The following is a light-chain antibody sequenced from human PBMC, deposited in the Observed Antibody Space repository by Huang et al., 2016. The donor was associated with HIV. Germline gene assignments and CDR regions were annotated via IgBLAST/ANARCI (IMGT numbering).Light chain of an antibody. CDR3: QQSYSALIT. CDR2: GVS. J-gene: IGKJ5*01. CDR1: QAIGTY. V-gene: IGKV1-39*01. Sequence: IQLTQSPTSLSASVGDRVTIACRASQAIGTYLNWFQQKPGRSPRLLISGVSSLHTGTASRFSGSGSGTEFTLIIRGLQFDDFATYFCQQSYSALITFGQGTRLEIK.